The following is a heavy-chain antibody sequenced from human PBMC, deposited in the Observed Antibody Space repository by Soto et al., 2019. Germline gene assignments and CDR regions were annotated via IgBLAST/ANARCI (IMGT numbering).Heavy chain of an antibody. V-gene: IGHV4-31*03. Sequence: PSETLSLTCSVSRAFINSGGFYYSWIRQPPGKGLEWLGYIFHSGSTLYTPSLRGRLTLSADTSRNQLSLHLTSVTAADTAVYYGVRGGIAGHWFDPWGQGILVTVSS. CDR1: RAFINSGGFY. J-gene: IGHJ5*02. D-gene: IGHD2-15*01. CDR2: IFHSGST. CDR3: VRGGIAGHWFDP.